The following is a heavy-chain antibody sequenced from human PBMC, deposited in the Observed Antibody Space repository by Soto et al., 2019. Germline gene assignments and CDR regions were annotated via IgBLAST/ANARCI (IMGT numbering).Heavy chain of an antibody. J-gene: IGHJ6*04. D-gene: IGHD1-7*01. V-gene: IGHV1-3*04. CDR2: INTGNVNT. Sequence: ASVKVSCKASGYTFRSYGMHWLRQAPGQSLEWMGWINTGNVNTKYSQKFQGRVTITTDTSASTAYMELSSLRSEDTAVYYCARSSGNYHGVFDIWGKGSTVIVSS. CDR3: ARSSGNYHGVFDI. CDR1: GYTFRSYG.